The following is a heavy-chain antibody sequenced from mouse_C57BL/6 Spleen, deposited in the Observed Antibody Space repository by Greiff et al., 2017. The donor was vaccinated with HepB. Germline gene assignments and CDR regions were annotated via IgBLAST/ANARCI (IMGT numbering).Heavy chain of an antibody. J-gene: IGHJ4*01. CDR3: ARRLDSSGPFYAMDY. CDR1: GFTFSSYG. Sequence: EVQGVESGGDLVKPGGSLKLSCAASGFTFSSYGMSWVRQTPDKRLEWVATISSGGSYTYYPDSVKGRFTISRDNAKNTLYLQMSSLKSEDTAMYYCARRLDSSGPFYAMDYWGQGTSVTVSS. V-gene: IGHV5-6*01. CDR2: ISSGGSYT. D-gene: IGHD3-2*02.